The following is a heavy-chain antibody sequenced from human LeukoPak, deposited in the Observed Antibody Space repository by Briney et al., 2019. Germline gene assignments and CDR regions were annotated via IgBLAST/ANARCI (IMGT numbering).Heavy chain of an antibody. CDR1: GYTFTNYW. CDR3: ARAGYSNRWDGVDY. Sequence: GESLKISCKGSGYTFTNYWIGWVRQMPGKGLEFMGIIYPGDSDTRYSPSFQGQVAISVDKSINTAYLQWSSLKASDSAMYYCARAGYSNRWDGVDYWGQGTLVTVSS. V-gene: IGHV5-51*01. D-gene: IGHD2/OR15-2a*01. CDR2: IYPGDSDT. J-gene: IGHJ4*02.